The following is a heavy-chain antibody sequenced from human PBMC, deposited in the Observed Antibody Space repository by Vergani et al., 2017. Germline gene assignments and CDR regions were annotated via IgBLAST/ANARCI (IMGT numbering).Heavy chain of an antibody. Sequence: QVQLQQWGAGLLKPSETLSLTCAVYGGSFSGYYWSWIRQPPGEGLEWIGEINHSGSTNANPSLKSRVTISVETSKNKFSLKTSSVTAADTAVYYCARHYDFWSGYFGYWGQGTLVTVSS. CDR1: GGSFSGYY. J-gene: IGHJ4*02. CDR2: INHSGST. CDR3: ARHYDFWSGYFGY. V-gene: IGHV4-34*01. D-gene: IGHD3-3*01.